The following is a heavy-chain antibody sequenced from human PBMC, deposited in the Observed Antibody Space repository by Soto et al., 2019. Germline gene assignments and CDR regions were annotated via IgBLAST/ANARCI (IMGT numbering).Heavy chain of an antibody. Sequence: LRLSCAASEFTFANAWISWVRQAPGKGLEWVGRIKSKADGGTTDYAAPVKGRFTISRDESQNTLYLQMNSLKTEDTAVYYCTSLYYGHWGQGTLVTVYS. D-gene: IGHD4-17*01. CDR2: IKSKADGGTT. J-gene: IGHJ4*02. CDR3: TSLYYGH. V-gene: IGHV3-15*01. CDR1: EFTFANAW.